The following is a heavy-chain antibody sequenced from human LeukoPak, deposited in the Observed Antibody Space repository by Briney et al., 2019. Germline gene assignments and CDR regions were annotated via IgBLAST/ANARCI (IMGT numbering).Heavy chain of an antibody. J-gene: IGHJ6*02. D-gene: IGHD2-2*01. CDR1: GYTFTSYA. CDR3: ASSVGYCSSTSCPYYYYGMDV. Sequence: EASVKVSCKASGYTFTSYAMNWVRQAPGQGLEWMGWINTNTGNPTYAQGFTGRFVFSLDTSVSTAYLQISSLKAEDTAVYYCASSVGYCSSTSCPYYYYGMDVWAKGPRSPSP. V-gene: IGHV7-4-1*02. CDR2: INTNTGNP.